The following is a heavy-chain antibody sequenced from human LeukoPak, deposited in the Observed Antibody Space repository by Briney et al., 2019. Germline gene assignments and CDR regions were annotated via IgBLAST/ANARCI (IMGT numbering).Heavy chain of an antibody. J-gene: IGHJ4*02. V-gene: IGHV3-43*02. Sequence: GGSLRLSCAASGFTFDDYAMHWVRQAPGKGLEWVSLISGDGGSTYYADSVKGRFTISRDNSKTTLYLQMNSLRTEDTALYYCAKDIAAATVLYYFDYWGQGTLVTVSS. CDR1: GFTFDDYA. CDR3: AKDIAAATVLYYFDY. CDR2: ISGDGGST. D-gene: IGHD6-13*01.